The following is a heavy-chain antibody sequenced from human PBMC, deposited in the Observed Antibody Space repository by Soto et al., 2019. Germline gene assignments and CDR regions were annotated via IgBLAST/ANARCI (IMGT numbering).Heavy chain of an antibody. CDR3: AHRPGGSGWRYYFDY. D-gene: IGHD6-19*01. CDR1: GFSLTSTGVG. CDR2: TYWNDDD. V-gene: IGHV2-5*01. Sequence: SGPTLVNPTQTLTLTCSFSGFSLTSTGVGVGWSRQPPGKALEWLGLTYWNDDDRYRSSLRSRLTITKDTSKNQVVLTMTNMDPEDTATYYCAHRPGGSGWRYYFDYWGQGTLVTVSS. J-gene: IGHJ4*02.